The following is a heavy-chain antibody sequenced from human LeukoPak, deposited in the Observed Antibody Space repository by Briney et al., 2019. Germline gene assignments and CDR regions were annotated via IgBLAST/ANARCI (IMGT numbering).Heavy chain of an antibody. D-gene: IGHD3-16*01. CDR1: GFTFSSYG. J-gene: IGHJ4*02. Sequence: GRSLRLSCAASGFTFSSYGVHWVRQAPGKGLEWVAVIWYDGSNKYYADSVKGRFTISRDNSKNTLYLQMNSLRAEDTAVYYCARAGGGFDYWGQGTLVTVSS. V-gene: IGHV3-33*01. CDR3: ARAGGGFDY. CDR2: IWYDGSNK.